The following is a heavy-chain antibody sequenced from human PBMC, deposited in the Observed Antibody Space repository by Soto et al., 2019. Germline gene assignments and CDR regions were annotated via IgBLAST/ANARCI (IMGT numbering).Heavy chain of an antibody. J-gene: IGHJ6*02. D-gene: IGHD7-27*01. CDR2: INPNSGGT. Sequence: ASVKVSCKACGYTFTGYYMHWVRQATGQGLEWMGWINPNSGGTNYAQKFQGWVTMTRDTSISTAYMELSRLRSDDTAVYYCARELTGDGYYYGMDVWGQGTTGTGSS. CDR1: GYTFTGYY. V-gene: IGHV1-2*04. CDR3: ARELTGDGYYYGMDV.